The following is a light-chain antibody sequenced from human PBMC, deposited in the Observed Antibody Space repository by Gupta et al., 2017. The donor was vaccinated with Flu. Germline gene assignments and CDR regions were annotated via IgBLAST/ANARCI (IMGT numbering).Light chain of an antibody. V-gene: IGKV1-39*01. CDR1: QSISSY. CDR3: QQSYSNPPS. J-gene: IGKJ3*01. Sequence: DSQMTQSPSFLSASVGDRVTITCRASQSISSYLNWYQQKPGKAPKLLIYAASSLQSGVPSRFSGSGSGTDFTLTISSLQPEDFATYYCQQSYSNPPSFGPGTKVDIK. CDR2: AAS.